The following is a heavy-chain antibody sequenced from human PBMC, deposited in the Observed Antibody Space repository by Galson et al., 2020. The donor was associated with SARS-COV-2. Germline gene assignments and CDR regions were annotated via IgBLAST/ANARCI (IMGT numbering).Heavy chain of an antibody. CDR1: GHTLSKLS. J-gene: IGHJ4*02. D-gene: IGHD1-26*01. CDR2: FGPEGSDT. Sequence: ASVKVSCKISGHTLSKLSIHWVRQAPGKGLEWMGSFGPEGSDTVYAQKFQGRVIMIEDTSTDTAYMELSSLGSGDTAVYYCATEGGPSGKYLGLGWSFDSWGQGTLVTVSS. V-gene: IGHV1-24*01. CDR3: ATEGGPSGKYLGLGWSFDS.